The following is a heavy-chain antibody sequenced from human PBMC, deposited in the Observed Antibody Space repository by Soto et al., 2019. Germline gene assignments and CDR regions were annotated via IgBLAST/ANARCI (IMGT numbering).Heavy chain of an antibody. CDR2: INPNSGGT. J-gene: IGHJ3*02. D-gene: IGHD6-13*01. CDR1: GYTFTGYH. CDR3: ARDSGAGSSWSADLDAFNI. Sequence: ASVKVSCKTSGYTFTGYHIHWVRQAPGQGLEWMGWINPNSGGTNYAQRFQGRVTMTRDTSISTAYTELSRLRSDDTAVYFCARDSGAGSSWSADLDAFNIWGQGTMVTV. V-gene: IGHV1-2*02.